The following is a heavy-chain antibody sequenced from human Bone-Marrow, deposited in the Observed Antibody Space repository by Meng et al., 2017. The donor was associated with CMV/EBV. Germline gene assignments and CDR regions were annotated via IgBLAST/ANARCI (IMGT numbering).Heavy chain of an antibody. D-gene: IGHD3-3*01. CDR2: IYWNDDK. Sequence: SGPTLVKPTQTLTLTCTFSGFSLSTSGVGVGWIRQPPGKALEWLALIYWNDDKRYSPSLKSRLTITKDTSKNQVVLTMTNMDPVDTATYYCAHIITNFGLSDGYYYGMDVWGQGTTVTVSS. V-gene: IGHV2-5*01. CDR3: AHIITNFGLSDGYYYGMDV. CDR1: GFSLSTSGVG. J-gene: IGHJ6*02.